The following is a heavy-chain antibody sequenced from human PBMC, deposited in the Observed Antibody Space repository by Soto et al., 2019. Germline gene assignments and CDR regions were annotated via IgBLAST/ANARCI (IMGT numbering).Heavy chain of an antibody. V-gene: IGHV3-23*01. CDR2: ISGSGGST. CDR3: AKDRTIKFCCGGSGYRDAFYI. Sequence: GGSLRLSCAASGFTFSSYAMSWVRQAPGKGLEWVSAISGSGGSTYYADSVKGRFTISRDNSKNTLYLQMNSLRAEDTAVYYCAKDRTIKFCCGGSGYRDAFYICGRGSLVTVSS. D-gene: IGHD2-15*01. J-gene: IGHJ3*02. CDR1: GFTFSSYA.